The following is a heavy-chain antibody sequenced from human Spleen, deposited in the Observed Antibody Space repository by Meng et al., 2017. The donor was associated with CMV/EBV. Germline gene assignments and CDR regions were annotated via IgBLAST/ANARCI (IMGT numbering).Heavy chain of an antibody. CDR3: ASLVVITTGGAFDI. CDR2: IRYEGNNK. D-gene: IGHD3-22*01. Sequence: GGSLRLSCAASGFTFSRYGMHWVRLAPGKGLEWVAFIRYEGNNKYYADSVKGRFTISRDNSKNTLYLQMNSLRAEDTAVYYCASLVVITTGGAFDIWGQGTMVTVSS. CDR1: GFTFSRYG. J-gene: IGHJ3*02. V-gene: IGHV3-30*02.